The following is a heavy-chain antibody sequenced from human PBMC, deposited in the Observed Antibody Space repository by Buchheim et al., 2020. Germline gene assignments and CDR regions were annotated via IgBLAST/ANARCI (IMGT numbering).Heavy chain of an antibody. CDR1: GGTFSSYT. CDR3: ARDGYCSGGSCYYYYGMDV. V-gene: IGHV1-69*08. D-gene: IGHD2-15*01. Sequence: QVQLVQSGAEVKKPGSSVKFSCKASGGTFSSYTISWVRQAPGQGLEWMGRIIPILGIANYAQKFQGRVTITADKSTSTAYMELSSLRSEDTAVYYCARDGYCSGGSCYYYYGMDVWGQGTT. CDR2: IIPILGIA. J-gene: IGHJ6*02.